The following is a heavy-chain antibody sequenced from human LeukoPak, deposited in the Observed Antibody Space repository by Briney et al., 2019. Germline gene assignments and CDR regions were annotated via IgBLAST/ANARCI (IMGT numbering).Heavy chain of an antibody. V-gene: IGHV6-1*01. Sequence: SQTLSLTFAISGDSVSSNSGAWNWIRQSPSRGLEWLGRTYYRSQWYNDYAVSVRSRITINPDTSKNQFSLHLNSVTPEDTAVYYCARGDYFYYYMDVWGKGTTVTVSS. CDR3: ARGDYFYYYMDV. CDR2: TYYRSQWYN. CDR1: GDSVSSNSGA. J-gene: IGHJ6*03.